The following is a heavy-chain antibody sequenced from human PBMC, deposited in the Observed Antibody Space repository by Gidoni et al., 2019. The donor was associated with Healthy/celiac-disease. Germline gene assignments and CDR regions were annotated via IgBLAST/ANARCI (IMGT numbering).Heavy chain of an antibody. J-gene: IGHJ6*02. CDR2: INHSGST. CDR1: GGSFSGYY. V-gene: IGHV4-34*01. D-gene: IGHD3-10*01. CDR3: ARGGMYYYGSGRRNGMDV. Sequence: QVQLQQWGAGLLKPSETLSLTCAVYGGSFSGYYWSWIRQPPGKGLEWIGEINHSGSTNYNPSLKSRVTISVDTSKNQFSLKLSSVTAADTAVYYCARGGMYYYGSGRRNGMDVWGQGTTVTVSS.